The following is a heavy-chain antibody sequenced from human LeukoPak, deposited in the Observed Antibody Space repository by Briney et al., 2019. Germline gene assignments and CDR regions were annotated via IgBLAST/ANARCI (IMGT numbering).Heavy chain of an antibody. V-gene: IGHV3-64*04. CDR3: ARDLAIYSSGWYAAFDI. CDR1: GFVFSIYT. CDR2: ISGSGNGGSI. J-gene: IGHJ3*02. D-gene: IGHD6-19*01. Sequence: PGGSLRLSCSASGFVFSIYTMYWVRQTPGKGPEYVSTISGSGNGGSIYYADSVKGRFTISRDNAKNSLYLQMNSLRAEDTAVYYCARDLAIYSSGWYAAFDIWGQGTMVTVSS.